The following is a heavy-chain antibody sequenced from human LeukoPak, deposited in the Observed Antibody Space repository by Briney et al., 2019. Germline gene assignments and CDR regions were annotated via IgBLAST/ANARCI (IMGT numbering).Heavy chain of an antibody. CDR3: AKERDYGPADY. CDR2: ISGSGGST. V-gene: IGHV3-23*01. D-gene: IGHD4/OR15-4a*01. CDR1: GFTFSSYA. J-gene: IGHJ4*02. Sequence: PGGSLRFSCAASGFTFSSYAMSWVRQAPGKGLEWVSAISGSGGSTYYADSVKGRFTVSRDNSKNTLFLQMNSLRAEDTAIYYCAKERDYGPADYWGRGTLVTVSS.